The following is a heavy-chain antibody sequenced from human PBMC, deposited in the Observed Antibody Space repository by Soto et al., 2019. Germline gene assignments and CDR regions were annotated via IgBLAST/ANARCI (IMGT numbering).Heavy chain of an antibody. Sequence: SVKVSCKASGGTFSSYAISWVRQAPGQGLEWMGGIIPIFGTANYAQKFQGRVTITADESTSTAYMELSSLRSEDTAVYYCAREGGAGAAAGPYYYYGMDVWGQGTTVTVSS. J-gene: IGHJ6*02. V-gene: IGHV1-69*13. CDR3: AREGGAGAAAGPYYYYGMDV. D-gene: IGHD6-13*01. CDR2: IIPIFGTA. CDR1: GGTFSSYA.